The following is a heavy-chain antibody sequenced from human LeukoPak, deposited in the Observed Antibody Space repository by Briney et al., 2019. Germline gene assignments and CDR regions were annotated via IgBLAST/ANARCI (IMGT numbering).Heavy chain of an antibody. Sequence: GGSLRLSCAASGFTFDDYAMHWVRQAPGKGLEWVSGISWNSGSIGYADSVKGRFTISRDNAKNSLYLQMNNLRAEDTALYYCARPGREAGYFDYWGQGTLVTVSS. D-gene: IGHD1-26*01. J-gene: IGHJ4*02. V-gene: IGHV3-9*01. CDR2: ISWNSGSI. CDR3: ARPGREAGYFDY. CDR1: GFTFDDYA.